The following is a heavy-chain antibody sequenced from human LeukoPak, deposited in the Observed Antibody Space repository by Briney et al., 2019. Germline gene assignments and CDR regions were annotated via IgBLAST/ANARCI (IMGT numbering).Heavy chain of an antibody. CDR3: AKEGGGYLDY. V-gene: IGHV3-23*01. CDR1: GLTFSNYA. J-gene: IGHJ4*02. Sequence: PGGSLRLSCAASGLTFSNYAMIWVRQAPGKGLEWVSSIGGSGDNTYYADSVKGRFTISRDNSKNTLYLQMDRLRADDTAVYYCAKEGGGYLDYWGQGTLVTVSS. CDR2: IGGSGDNT. D-gene: IGHD6-13*01.